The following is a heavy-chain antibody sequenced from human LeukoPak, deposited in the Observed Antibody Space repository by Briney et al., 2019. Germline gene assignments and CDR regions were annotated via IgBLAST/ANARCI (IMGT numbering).Heavy chain of an antibody. CDR1: GFTFDDYA. V-gene: IGHV3-9*01. CDR3: AKGYCSSTSCLYTHYGMDV. Sequence: PGGSLRLSCAASGFTFDDYAMHWVRQAPGKGLEWVSGISWNSGSIGYADSVKGRFTISRDNAKNSLYLQMNSLRAEDTALYYCAKGYCSSTSCLYTHYGMDVWGQGTTVTVSS. CDR2: ISWNSGSI. D-gene: IGHD2-2*01. J-gene: IGHJ6*02.